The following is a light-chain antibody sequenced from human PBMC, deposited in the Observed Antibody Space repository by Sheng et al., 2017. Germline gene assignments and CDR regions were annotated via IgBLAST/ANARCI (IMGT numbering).Light chain of an antibody. CDR3: QQYGSSPTWT. CDR2: GAS. J-gene: IGKJ1*01. Sequence: EIVLTQSPGTLSLSPGERATLSCRASQSVSSSYLAWYQQKPGQAPRLLIYGASSRATGIPDRFSGSGSGTDFTLTISRLEPEDFAVYYCQQYGSSPTWTFGQGP. V-gene: IGKV3-20*01. CDR1: QSVSSSY.